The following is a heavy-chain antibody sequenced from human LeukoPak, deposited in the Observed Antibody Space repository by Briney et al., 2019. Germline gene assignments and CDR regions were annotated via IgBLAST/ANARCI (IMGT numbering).Heavy chain of an antibody. CDR3: ARADWGLVFDY. CDR2: IYSREST. V-gene: IGHV4-61*02. J-gene: IGHJ4*02. D-gene: IGHD3/OR15-3a*01. Sequence: SETLSLTCTVSGGSISSGSYYWSWIRQPAGKGLEWIGRIYSRESTNYNPSLKSRVTISVDTSKNQFSLKLSSVTAADTAVYYCARADWGLVFDYWGQGTLVTVSS. CDR1: GGSISSGSYY.